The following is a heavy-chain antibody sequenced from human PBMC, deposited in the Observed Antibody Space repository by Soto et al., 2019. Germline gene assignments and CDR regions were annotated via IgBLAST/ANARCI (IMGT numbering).Heavy chain of an antibody. CDR2: VYYSGTS. V-gene: IGHV4-59*01. J-gene: IGHJ4*02. D-gene: IGHD6-19*01. Sequence: SETLSLTCTVSGGSINTYYWSWIRQPPGKGLEWIGYVYYSGTSDSSPSLKSRVIISIDTSKKQVSLKLNSVTAADTAVYYCGINWFSVACRFQFDYWGQGIPVTVSS. CDR3: GINWFSVACRFQFDY. CDR1: GGSINTYY.